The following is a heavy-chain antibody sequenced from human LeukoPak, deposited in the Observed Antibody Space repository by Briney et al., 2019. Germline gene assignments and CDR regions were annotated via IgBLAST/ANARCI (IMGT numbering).Heavy chain of an antibody. V-gene: IGHV3-30*02. D-gene: IGHD2-15*01. CDR1: GFSFSHFG. CDR2: IGSDGDKK. CDR3: AKDGYCSGGACYAWHFDS. J-gene: IGHJ4*02. Sequence: PGGSLRLSCAASGFSFSHFGMHWVRQAPGKGLEWVAYIGSDGDKKYFADSLKGQLTISRDNSKNMLFLQVSSLRTEDTAVYYCAKDGYCSGGACYAWHFDSWGLGTLVTVSS.